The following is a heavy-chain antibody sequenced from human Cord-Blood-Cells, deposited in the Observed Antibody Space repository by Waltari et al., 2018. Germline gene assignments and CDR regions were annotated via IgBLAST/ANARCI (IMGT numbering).Heavy chain of an antibody. V-gene: IGHV4-34*01. D-gene: IGHD7-27*01. CDR1: GGSFSGYY. J-gene: IGHJ3*02. Sequence: QVQLQQWGAGLLKPSETLSLTCAVYGGSFSGYYWSWIRQPPGKGLEWIGEINHSGSTNYNPSLKSRVTISVDTYKNQFSLKLSSVTAADTAVYYCARPRANWGGRAFDIWGQGTMVTVSS. CDR2: INHSGST. CDR3: ARPRANWGGRAFDI.